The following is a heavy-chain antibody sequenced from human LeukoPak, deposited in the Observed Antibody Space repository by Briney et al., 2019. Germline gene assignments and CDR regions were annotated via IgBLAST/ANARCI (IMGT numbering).Heavy chain of an antibody. CDR3: ARSRYDYIWGIDY. D-gene: IGHD3-16*01. CDR2: INSDGSST. CDR1: GFTFSSYW. V-gene: IGHV3-74*01. Sequence: GGSLRLSCAASGFTFSSYWMHWVRQAPGKGLVWVSRINSDGSSTNYADSVKGRFTISRDNAKNTLYLQMNSLRDEDTAVFYCARSRYDYIWGIDYWGQGTLVTISS. J-gene: IGHJ4*02.